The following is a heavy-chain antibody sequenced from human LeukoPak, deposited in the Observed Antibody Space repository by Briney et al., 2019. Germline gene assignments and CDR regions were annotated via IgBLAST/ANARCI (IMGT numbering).Heavy chain of an antibody. D-gene: IGHD2-21*02. CDR1: GGSISSSSSY. CDR2: IYYSGST. CDR3: ARVVTAIRLYYFDY. J-gene: IGHJ4*02. V-gene: IGHV4-39*07. Sequence: SETLSLTCTVSGGSISSSSSYWGWVRQPPGKWLEWIGSIYYSGSTYYNPSLKSRATISVDTSKNQFSLKLSSVTAADTAVYYCARVVTAIRLYYFDYWGQGALVTVSS.